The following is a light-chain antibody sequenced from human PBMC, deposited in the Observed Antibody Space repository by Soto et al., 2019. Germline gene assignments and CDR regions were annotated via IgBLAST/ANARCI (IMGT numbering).Light chain of an antibody. J-gene: IGLJ1*01. CDR3: SSKRTTASLV. CDR2: EVS. V-gene: IGLV2-14*01. CDR1: SSDVGAYNY. Sequence: QSVLTQPASVSGSPGQTITIAFTGTSSDVGAYNYVSWYQQHPGKAPKLMIYEVSNRPSGVSDRFSGSKSGNTASLTISGLQAADEADYYCSSKRTTASLVFGTGTK.